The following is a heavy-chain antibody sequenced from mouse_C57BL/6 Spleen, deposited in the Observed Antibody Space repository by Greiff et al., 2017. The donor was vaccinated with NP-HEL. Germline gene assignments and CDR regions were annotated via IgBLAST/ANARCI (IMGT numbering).Heavy chain of an antibody. CDR3: ARGGNYYAMDY. CDR1: GFTFSSYA. D-gene: IGHD1-1*02. V-gene: IGHV5-4*01. Sequence: DVQLVESGGGLVKPGGSLKLSCAASGFTFSSYALSWFRQTPEKRLEWVATIIDGGSYTYYPDNVKGRFTISRDNAKNNLYLQMSHLKSEDTAMYYCARGGNYYAMDYWGQGTSVTVSS. CDR2: IIDGGSYT. J-gene: IGHJ4*01.